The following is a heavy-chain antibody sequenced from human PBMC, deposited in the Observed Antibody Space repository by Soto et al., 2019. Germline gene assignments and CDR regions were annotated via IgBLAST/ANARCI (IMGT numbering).Heavy chain of an antibody. CDR3: ARMRSVNWSGITSHYYYGMDV. Sequence: QVQLQESGPGLVKPSQTLSLTCTVSGGSISSGDYYWSWIRQPPGKGLEWIGYIYYSGSTYYNPSLKSRVTISVDTSKNQFSLKLSSVTAADTAVYYCARMRSVNWSGITSHYYYGMDVWGQGTTVTVSS. D-gene: IGHD3-3*01. V-gene: IGHV4-30-4*01. J-gene: IGHJ6*02. CDR1: GGSISSGDYY. CDR2: IYYSGST.